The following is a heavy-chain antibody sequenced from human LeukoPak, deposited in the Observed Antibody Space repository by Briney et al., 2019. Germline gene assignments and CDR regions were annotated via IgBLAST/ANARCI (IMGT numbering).Heavy chain of an antibody. CDR1: GGSISSGGYY. J-gene: IGHJ4*02. CDR3: ARDHGNYFDF. CDR2: IYYSGST. V-gene: IGHV4-31*03. Sequence: PSETLSLTCTVSGGSISSGGYYWIWIRQHPGKGLEWIGYIYYSGSTYYNPSLKSRLTISVDTSKNQFSLKLSSVTAADTAVYYCARDHGNYFDFWGQGTLVTVSS.